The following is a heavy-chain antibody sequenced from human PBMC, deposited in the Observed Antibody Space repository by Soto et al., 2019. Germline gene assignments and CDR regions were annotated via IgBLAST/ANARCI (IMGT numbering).Heavy chain of an antibody. CDR2: ISNDGSNK. J-gene: IGHJ6*02. Sequence: PGGSLRLSCAASGFTFSSYGMHWVRQAPGKGLEWVAVISNDGSNKYYADSVKGRFTISRDNSKNTLYLQMNSLRAEDTAVYYCAKANYYDSSGPRRNYYYGMDVWGQGTTVTVSS. CDR1: GFTFSSYG. CDR3: AKANYYDSSGPRRNYYYGMDV. D-gene: IGHD3-22*01. V-gene: IGHV3-30*18.